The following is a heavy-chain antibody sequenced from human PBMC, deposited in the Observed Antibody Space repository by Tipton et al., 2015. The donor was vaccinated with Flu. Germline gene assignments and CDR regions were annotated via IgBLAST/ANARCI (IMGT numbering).Heavy chain of an antibody. CDR2: IYHSGST. D-gene: IGHD1-26*01. Sequence: TLSLTCTVSGYSISSGYYWGWIRQPPGKGLEWIGSIYHSGSTYYNPSLKSRVTISVDTSKNQFSLKLSSVTAADTAVYYCARDLPHRYSGSYSWPLLWGQGTLVTVSS. CDR1: GYSISSGYY. J-gene: IGHJ4*02. CDR3: ARDLPHRYSGSYSWPLL. V-gene: IGHV4-38-2*02.